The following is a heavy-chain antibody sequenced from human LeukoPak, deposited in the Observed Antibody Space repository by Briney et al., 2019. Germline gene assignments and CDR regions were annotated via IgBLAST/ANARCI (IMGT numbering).Heavy chain of an antibody. CDR1: GFTFSDYA. Sequence: PGGSLRLSCTASGFTFSDYAMSWVRQAPGKGLEWVGFIRSKAYGGTTEYAAFVKARFTISRDDSKSIAYLQMNSLKTEDTAVYYCTRVGYSSSWYSYYYYGMDVWGQGTTVTVSS. CDR2: IRSKAYGGTT. CDR3: TRVGYSSSWYSYYYYGMDV. J-gene: IGHJ6*02. D-gene: IGHD6-13*01. V-gene: IGHV3-49*04.